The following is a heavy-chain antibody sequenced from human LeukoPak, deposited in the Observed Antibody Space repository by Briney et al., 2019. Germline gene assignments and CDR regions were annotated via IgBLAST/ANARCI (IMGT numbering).Heavy chain of an antibody. D-gene: IGHD3-22*01. J-gene: IGHJ1*01. Sequence: SETLSLTCTVSGGSISSYYWSWVRQPPGKGLEWIGYIYYSGSTNYNPSLKSRVTISVDTSKNQFSLKLSSVTAADTAVYYCARGVSYYDSSGYYNEYFQHWGQGTLVTVSS. CDR1: GGSISSYY. CDR2: IYYSGST. V-gene: IGHV4-59*08. CDR3: ARGVSYYDSSGYYNEYFQH.